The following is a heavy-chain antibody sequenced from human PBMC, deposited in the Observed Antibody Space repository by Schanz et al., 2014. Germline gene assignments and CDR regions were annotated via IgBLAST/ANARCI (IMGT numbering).Heavy chain of an antibody. CDR2: IKSKTDGGTR. Sequence: DVHLLESGGGLVQPGGSLRLSCAASTSIFNHAWMSWVRQAPGKGLEWLGRIKSKTDGGTRDYAAPVKGRFTISTDDSKNTVYLQMNSLQTEDTAVYYCAKGRFGELSAFDIWGQGTMVTVSS. V-gene: IGHV3-15*01. CDR1: TSIFNHAW. D-gene: IGHD3-10*01. CDR3: AKGRFGELSAFDI. J-gene: IGHJ3*02.